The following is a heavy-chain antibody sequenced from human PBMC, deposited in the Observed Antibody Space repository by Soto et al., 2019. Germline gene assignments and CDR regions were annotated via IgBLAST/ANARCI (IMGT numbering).Heavy chain of an antibody. J-gene: IGHJ3*02. CDR1: GFSFSSHA. CDR2: IWYDGNNR. Sequence: QVQLVESGGGVVQPGMSLRLSCATSGFSFSSHAMHWVRQAPGKGLEWVAQIWYDGNNRYYADSMRGRFTISRDFFKNTAFLQMDSLRAEDTAVYYCARDGQNLAPYAFDMWGQGTLVTVSS. CDR3: ARDGQNLAPYAFDM. V-gene: IGHV3-33*01.